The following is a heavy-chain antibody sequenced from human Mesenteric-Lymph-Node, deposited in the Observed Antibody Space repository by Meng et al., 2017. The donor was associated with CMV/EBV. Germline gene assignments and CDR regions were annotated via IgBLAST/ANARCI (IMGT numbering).Heavy chain of an antibody. V-gene: IGHV1-2*02. J-gene: IGHJ4*02. CDR3: ARDQYFASGTPPDF. Sequence: KTSGYTFTGYYLHWVRQAPGQGLEYMGWINGDSGGTDYVQNFQGRVTMTRDISIRTAYMELRRLTSDDTAVYYCARDQYFASGTPPDFWGQGTLVTVSS. CDR1: GYTFTGYY. CDR2: INGDSGGT. D-gene: IGHD3-10*01.